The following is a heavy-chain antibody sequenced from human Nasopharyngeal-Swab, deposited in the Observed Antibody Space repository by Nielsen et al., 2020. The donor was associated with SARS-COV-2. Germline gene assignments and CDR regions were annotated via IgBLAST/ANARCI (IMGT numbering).Heavy chain of an antibody. Sequence: GESLKISCAASGFTFSRYEMNWVRQAPGKGLEWVSYISSSGRTIYYADSVKGRFTISRDNARNSLYLQMNSLRAEDTAVYYCARDGLLGYFDYWGQGTLVTVSS. V-gene: IGHV3-48*03. D-gene: IGHD3-10*01. CDR1: GFTFSRYE. CDR3: ARDGLLGYFDY. CDR2: ISSSGRTI. J-gene: IGHJ4*02.